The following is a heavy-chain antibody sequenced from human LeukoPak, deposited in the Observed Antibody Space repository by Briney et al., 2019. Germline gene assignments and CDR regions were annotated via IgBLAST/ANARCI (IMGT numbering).Heavy chain of an antibody. D-gene: IGHD3-10*01. Sequence: AASVKVSCKASGYTFTSYYMHCVRHAPGQGLEWVGIINPSGCSTIYTQKFQRRVTITRDTSTSTVYMALHTLISEDTAVYSCARDHPLLWFGELLPQQRYNWFDSWGQGTLVTVSS. J-gene: IGHJ5*01. CDR3: ARDHPLLWFGELLPQQRYNWFDS. CDR2: INPSGCST. CDR1: GYTFTSYY. V-gene: IGHV1-46*03.